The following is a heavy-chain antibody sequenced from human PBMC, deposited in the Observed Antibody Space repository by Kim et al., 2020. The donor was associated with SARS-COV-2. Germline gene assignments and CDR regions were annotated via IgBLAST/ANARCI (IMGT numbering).Heavy chain of an antibody. CDR1: GGTFSSYA. D-gene: IGHD3-22*01. Sequence: SVKVSCKASGGTFSSYAISWVRQAPGQGLEWMGGIVPIFGTANYAQKFQGRVTITADESTSTAYMELSSLRSEDTAVYYCARDGGGSGYYYVKHIGWGQGTLVTVSS. V-gene: IGHV1-69*13. CDR2: IVPIFGTA. J-gene: IGHJ4*02. CDR3: ARDGGGSGYYYVKHIG.